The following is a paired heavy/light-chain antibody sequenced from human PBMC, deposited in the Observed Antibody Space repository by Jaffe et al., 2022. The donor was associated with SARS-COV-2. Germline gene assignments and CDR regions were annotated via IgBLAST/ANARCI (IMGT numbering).Light chain of an antibody. CDR2: GAS. J-gene: IGKJ2*01. CDR3: QQYGTSPET. Sequence: DIVLTQSPGTLSLSPGERATLSCRASQSVSRSYLAWYQQKPGQAPRLLIYGASYRATGIPDRFSGSGSGTDFTLTISRVEPEDFAVFYCQQYGTSPETFGQGTKLEIK. V-gene: IGKV3-20*01. CDR1: QSVSRSY.
Heavy chain of an antibody. CDR2: IYWDDDT. Sequence: QITLKESGPTLVKPTQTLTLTCTFSGFSLSANGVGVGWIRQPPGKALEWLALIYWDDDTRYNPSLKSRLTITKDTSKNQVLLTMTNMDPVDTATYYCAQSDLAAAEFYNFYMDVWGKGTTVTVSS. CDR1: GFSLSANGVG. D-gene: IGHD6-13*01. V-gene: IGHV2-5*02. J-gene: IGHJ6*03. CDR3: AQSDLAAAEFYNFYMDV.